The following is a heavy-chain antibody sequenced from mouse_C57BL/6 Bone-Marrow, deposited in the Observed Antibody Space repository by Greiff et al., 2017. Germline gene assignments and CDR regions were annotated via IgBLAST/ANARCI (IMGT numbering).Heavy chain of an antibody. D-gene: IGHD2-2*01. CDR3: ARVGRGYGFCCFAY. CDR1: GYTFTSYW. CDR2: IHPTSGST. V-gene: IGHV1-64*01. Sequence: QVQLQQPGAELVKPGASVKLSCKASGYTFTSYWMHWVKQRPGQGLEWIGMIHPTSGSTNYHEKFKSKATLTVEKSSRPAYMQLSSLTSVDSAVFSCARVGRGYGFCCFAYWGPGPLVTVSA. J-gene: IGHJ3*01.